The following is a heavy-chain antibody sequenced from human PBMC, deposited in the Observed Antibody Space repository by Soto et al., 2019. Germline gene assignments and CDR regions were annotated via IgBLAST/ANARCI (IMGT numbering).Heavy chain of an antibody. D-gene: IGHD2-2*01. Sequence: SETLSLTCTVSGGSISSYYWSWIRQPPGKGQEWIGYIYYSVTTNYNPSLKSRVTISVDTSKNQFSLKLSSVTAADTAVYYCARGGGYCSSTSCYGPYDYWGQGTLVTVSS. CDR3: ARGGGYCSSTSCYGPYDY. J-gene: IGHJ4*02. CDR1: GGSISSYY. V-gene: IGHV4-59*01. CDR2: IYYSVTT.